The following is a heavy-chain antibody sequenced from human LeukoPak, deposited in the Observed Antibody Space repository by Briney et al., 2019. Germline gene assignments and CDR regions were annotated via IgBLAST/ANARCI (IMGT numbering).Heavy chain of an antibody. CDR1: GFTFSGYS. J-gene: IGHJ4*02. Sequence: PGGSLRLSCAASGFTFSGYSMNWVRQAPGKGLEWVSSISTTSRYIYYADLVKARFTVSRDNAKNSLYLQMNSLRAEDTAVYYCARGNSDYDHDYWGQGTLVTVSS. D-gene: IGHD5-12*01. CDR2: ISTTSRYI. V-gene: IGHV3-21*01. CDR3: ARGNSDYDHDY.